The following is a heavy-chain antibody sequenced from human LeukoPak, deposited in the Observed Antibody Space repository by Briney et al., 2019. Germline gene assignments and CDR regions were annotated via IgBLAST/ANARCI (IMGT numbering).Heavy chain of an antibody. Sequence: VASVKVSCKASGYTFTGYYMHWVRQAPGQGLEWMGWINPNSGGTKYAQKFQGRVTMTRDTSISTAYMELSRLRSDDTAVYYCARVRCSGGSCYVDAFDIWGQGTMVTVSS. D-gene: IGHD2-15*01. CDR1: GYTFTGYY. V-gene: IGHV1-2*02. CDR2: INPNSGGT. J-gene: IGHJ3*02. CDR3: ARVRCSGGSCYVDAFDI.